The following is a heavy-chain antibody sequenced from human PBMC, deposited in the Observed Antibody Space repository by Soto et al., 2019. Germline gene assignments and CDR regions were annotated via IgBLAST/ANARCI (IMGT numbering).Heavy chain of an antibody. CDR2: IIPIFGTA. Sequence: SVKVSCKASGGTFSIYSISWVRQAPGQGLEWMGGIIPIFGTANYAQKFQGRVTITADESTSTAYMELSSLRSEDTAVYYCARDLARITIFGVVIPEFDPWGQGTLVTVAS. CDR3: ARDLARITIFGVVIPEFDP. CDR1: GGTFSIYS. V-gene: IGHV1-69*13. D-gene: IGHD3-3*01. J-gene: IGHJ5*02.